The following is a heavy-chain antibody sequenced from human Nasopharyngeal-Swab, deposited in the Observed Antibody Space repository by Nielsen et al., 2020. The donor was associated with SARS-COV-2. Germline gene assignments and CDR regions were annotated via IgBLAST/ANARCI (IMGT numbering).Heavy chain of an antibody. D-gene: IGHD3-10*01. Sequence: SGPTLVKPTQTITLTCTFSGFPLSASGMCVTWIRQTPGKALEWLALINWDDHKYYSTSLRTRLNISKDTSKNQVVLTMTNMDPVDTGTYYCARMYSTGYYYYGMDVWGQGTTVTVSS. V-gene: IGHV2-70*01. CDR3: ARMYSTGYYYYGMDV. CDR1: GFPLSASGMC. CDR2: INWDDHK. J-gene: IGHJ6*02.